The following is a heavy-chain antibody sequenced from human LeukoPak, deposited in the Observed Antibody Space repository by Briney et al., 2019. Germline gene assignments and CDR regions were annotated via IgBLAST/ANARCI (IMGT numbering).Heavy chain of an antibody. J-gene: IGHJ3*02. V-gene: IGHV4-39*01. D-gene: IGHD6-19*01. CDR3: ARQWLVILSDAFDI. CDR2: ST. Sequence: PSETLSLTCTVSGGSMSSGTYYWGCIPQPPGKGLEWTVSSTYYNPSLKSRVTISVDTSKNQFSLKLSSVTAADTAVYYCARQWLVILSDAFDIWGPGTMVIVSS. CDR1: GGSMSSGTYY.